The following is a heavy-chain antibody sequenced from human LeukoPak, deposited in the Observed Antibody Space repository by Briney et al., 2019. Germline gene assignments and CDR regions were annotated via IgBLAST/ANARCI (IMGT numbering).Heavy chain of an antibody. V-gene: IGHV3-23*01. D-gene: IGHD3-9*01. Sequence: PGGSLRLSCAASGFTFSSYGMSWVRQAPGEGLEWVSAISGSGGSTYYADSVKGRFTISRDNSKNTLYLQMNSLRAEDTAVYYCAKVFSPDWLLCLDYWGQGTLVTVSS. CDR3: AKVFSPDWLLCLDY. J-gene: IGHJ4*02. CDR1: GFTFSSYG. CDR2: ISGSGGST.